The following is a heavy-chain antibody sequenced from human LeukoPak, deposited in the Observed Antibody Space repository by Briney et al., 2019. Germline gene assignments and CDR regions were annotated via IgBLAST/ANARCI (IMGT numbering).Heavy chain of an antibody. CDR3: TRVGRGDYFHS. J-gene: IGHJ4*02. CDR1: GFTFSDAY. D-gene: IGHD4-17*01. CDR2: VRNKPNGYTT. V-gene: IGHV3-72*01. Sequence: GGSLRLSCAASGFTFSDAYMDWVRQAPGKGLEWVGRVRNKPNGYTTDYAASVKGRFTISRDDSENSMYLQMNSLKTEDTAVYYCTRVGRGDYFHSWGQGTLVTVSS.